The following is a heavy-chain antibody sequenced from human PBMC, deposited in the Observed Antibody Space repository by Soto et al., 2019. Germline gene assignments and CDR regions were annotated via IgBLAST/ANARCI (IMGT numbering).Heavy chain of an antibody. CDR2: ISSSSSTI. J-gene: IGHJ1*01. CDR1: GFTFSSYS. Sequence: GGSLRLSCAASGFTFSSYSMNWVRQAPGKGLEWVSYISSSSSTIYYADSVKGRFTISRDNAKNSLYLQMNSLRAEDTAVYYCARTPRTAGHVAEYFQHWGQGTLVTVSS. CDR3: ARTPRTAGHVAEYFQH. V-gene: IGHV3-48*01. D-gene: IGHD1-1*01.